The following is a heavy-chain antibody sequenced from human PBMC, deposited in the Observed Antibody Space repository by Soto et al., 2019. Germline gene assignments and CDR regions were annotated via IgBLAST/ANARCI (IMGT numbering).Heavy chain of an antibody. V-gene: IGHV1-69*01. CDR1: GGTFNNYA. D-gene: IGHD3-3*01. CDR2: ISPMFGKA. Sequence: QVQLVQSGAEVKRPGSSVKVSCKASGGTFNNYAINWVRQAPGQGLEWMGDISPMFGKANYAQKFQGRVKITADDSTATAHLELSSLRSEDTALYFCAREVEVHTPVFGLWGQGSLVTVSS. CDR3: AREVEVHTPVFGL. J-gene: IGHJ4*02.